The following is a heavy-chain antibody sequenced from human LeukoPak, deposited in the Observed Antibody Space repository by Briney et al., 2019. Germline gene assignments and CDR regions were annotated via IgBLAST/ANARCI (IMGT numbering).Heavy chain of an antibody. D-gene: IGHD3-10*01. J-gene: IGHJ4*02. CDR2: IRGSGGGT. CDR3: AKGWSGESFGAQFDY. CDR1: GFTFNSYA. Sequence: AGGSLRLSCAASGFTFNSYAMSWVRQAPGKGLEWVSAIRGSGGGTYYADSVKGRFTISRDNSKNTLYLQMNSLRDEDTALYYCAKGWSGESFGAQFDYWGQGTLVTVSS. V-gene: IGHV3-23*01.